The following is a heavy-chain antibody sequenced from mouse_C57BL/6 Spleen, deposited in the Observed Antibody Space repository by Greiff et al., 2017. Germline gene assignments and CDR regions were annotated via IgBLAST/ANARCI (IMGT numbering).Heavy chain of an antibody. V-gene: IGHV1-54*01. Sequence: QVQLKESGAELVRPGTSVKVSCKASGYAFTNYLIEWVKQRPGQGLEWIGVINPGSGGTNYNEKFKGKATLTADKSSSTAYMQLSSLTSEDSAVYFCARSLTALDYWGQGTTLTVSS. J-gene: IGHJ2*01. CDR3: ARSLTALDY. CDR1: GYAFTNYL. CDR2: INPGSGGT. D-gene: IGHD2-13*01.